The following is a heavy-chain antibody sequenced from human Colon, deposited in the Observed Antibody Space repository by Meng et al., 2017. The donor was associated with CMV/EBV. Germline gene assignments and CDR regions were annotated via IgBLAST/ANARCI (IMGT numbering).Heavy chain of an antibody. CDR2: SSDSGGST. V-gene: IGHV3-23*01. D-gene: IGHD6-19*01. CDR3: AKSRSAIAVAASNY. Sequence: ASGFTFSNYAMTWVRQAPGKGLEWVSTSSDSGGSTYYADSVKGRFTISRDNSQNTLFLQMNSVRAEDTAIYFCAKSRSAIAVAASNYWGQGILVTVSS. J-gene: IGHJ4*02. CDR1: GFTFSNYA.